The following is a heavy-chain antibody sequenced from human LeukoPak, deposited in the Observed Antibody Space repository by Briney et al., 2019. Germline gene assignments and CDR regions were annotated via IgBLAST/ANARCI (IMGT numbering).Heavy chain of an antibody. Sequence: ASVKVSCKASGGTFSSCAISWVRQAPGQGLEWMGGIIPIFGTANYAQKFQGRVTITADESTSTAYMELSSLRSEDTAEYYCASIAVAGTLRDYYFDYWGQGTLVTVSS. J-gene: IGHJ4*02. D-gene: IGHD6-19*01. CDR3: ASIAVAGTLRDYYFDY. CDR2: IIPIFGTA. V-gene: IGHV1-69*01. CDR1: GGTFSSCA.